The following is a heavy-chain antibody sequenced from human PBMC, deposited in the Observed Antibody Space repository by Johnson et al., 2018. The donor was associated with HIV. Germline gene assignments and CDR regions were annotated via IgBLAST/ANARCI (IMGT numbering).Heavy chain of an antibody. CDR1: GFTFSSYA. CDR2: ISYDGSNK. CDR3: AREGYYNFGSGADAFDI. J-gene: IGHJ3*02. Sequence: QVQLVESGGGVVQPGRSLRLSCAASGFTFSSYAMHWVRQAPGKGLEWVAVISYDGSNKYYADSVKGRFTISRDNSMNTLYLQMNSLRAEDTAVYYCAREGYYNFGSGADAFDIWGQGTMVTVSS. V-gene: IGHV3-30-3*01. D-gene: IGHD3-3*01.